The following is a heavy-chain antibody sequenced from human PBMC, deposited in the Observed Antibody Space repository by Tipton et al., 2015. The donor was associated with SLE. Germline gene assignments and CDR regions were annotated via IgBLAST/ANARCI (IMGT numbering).Heavy chain of an antibody. V-gene: IGHV3-23*01. J-gene: IGHJ4*02. CDR2: ISGSGGNT. CDR3: AKNRGSADYYEDY. Sequence: GSLRLSCAASGFTFSIYAMTWVRQAPGNGLDWVSSISGSGGNTYYADSVKGRFTISRDESKNTLYLQMESLRAEDTAVYYCAKNRGSADYYEDYWGQGTLVTVSS. CDR1: GFTFSIYA. D-gene: IGHD1-26*01.